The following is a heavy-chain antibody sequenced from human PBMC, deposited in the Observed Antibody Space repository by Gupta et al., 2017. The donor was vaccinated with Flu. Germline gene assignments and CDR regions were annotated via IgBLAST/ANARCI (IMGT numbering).Heavy chain of an antibody. Sequence: EAQLVESGGGLVQPGGSLRLSCAASGFSFSDHYMDWVRQAPEKGLEWVARVRKKVNSYTTEYAASVKGRFTISRDDSKNSLFLQMDSLKTEDTAVYYCARVAVVVPAAMDYWGQGTLVTVSS. CDR3: ARVAVVVPAAMDY. V-gene: IGHV3-72*01. CDR1: GFSFSDHY. J-gene: IGHJ4*02. CDR2: VRKKVNSYTT. D-gene: IGHD2-2*01.